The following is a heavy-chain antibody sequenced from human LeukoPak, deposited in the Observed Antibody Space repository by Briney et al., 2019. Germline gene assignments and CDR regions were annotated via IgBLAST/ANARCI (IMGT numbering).Heavy chain of an antibody. CDR2: IKRKVDGGTI. CDR1: GFTFNDAY. CDR3: TTDAGYTSRWYNY. J-gene: IGHJ4*02. Sequence: GGSLRLSCAASGFTFNDAYMCWVRQAPGKGLEWVGRIKRKVDGGTIDYGAPVKGRFTISRDDSGNTLYLQMNSLKIEDPAVYYCTTDAGYTSRWYNYWGQGTLVTVSS. D-gene: IGHD6-13*01. V-gene: IGHV3-15*01.